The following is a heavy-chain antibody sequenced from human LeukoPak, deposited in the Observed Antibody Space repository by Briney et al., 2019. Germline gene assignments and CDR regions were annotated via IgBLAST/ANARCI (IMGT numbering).Heavy chain of an antibody. V-gene: IGHV5-51*01. CDR1: GSRFTTYW. Sequence: GESLKISCKASGSRFTTYWIGWVRQMPGKGLEWMGIIYPGDSDTRYSPSFQGQVTISADKSISTAYLQWSSLKASDTAMYYCASGSTWPRTRNFDYWGQGTLVTVSP. CDR2: IYPGDSDT. J-gene: IGHJ4*02. CDR3: ASGSTWPRTRNFDY. D-gene: IGHD6-13*01.